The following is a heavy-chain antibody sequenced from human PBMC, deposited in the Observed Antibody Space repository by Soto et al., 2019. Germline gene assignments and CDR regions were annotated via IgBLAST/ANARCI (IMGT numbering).Heavy chain of an antibody. J-gene: IGHJ4*02. D-gene: IGHD1-1*01. CDR1: GGSISSGDYY. V-gene: IGHV4-30-4*01. Sequence: SETLSLTCTVSGGSISSGDYYWSWIRQPPGKGLEWIGYIYYSGSTYYNPSLKSRVTISVDTSKNQFSLKLSSVTAADTAVYYCASGNGDPTLEYYFDYWGQGTLVTGSS. CDR3: ASGNGDPTLEYYFDY. CDR2: IYYSGST.